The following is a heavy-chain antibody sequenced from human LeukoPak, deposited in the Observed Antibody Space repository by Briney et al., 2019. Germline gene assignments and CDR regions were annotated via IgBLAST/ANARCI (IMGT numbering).Heavy chain of an antibody. CDR2: INAGNGNT. CDR3: ARDRGTMVRGVIISPLGY. D-gene: IGHD3-10*01. V-gene: IGHV1-3*01. J-gene: IGHJ4*02. CDR1: GYTFTSYL. Sequence: ASVKVSCKASGYTFTSYLIHWVRQAPGQRLEWMGWINAGNGNTKYSQKFQGRVTITRDTSASTAYMELSSLRSEDTAVYYCARDRGTMVRGVIISPLGYWGQGTLVTVSS.